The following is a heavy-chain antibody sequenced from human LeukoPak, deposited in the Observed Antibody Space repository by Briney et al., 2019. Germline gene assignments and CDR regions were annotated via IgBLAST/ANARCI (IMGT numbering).Heavy chain of an antibody. CDR1: GGPFSGYY. Sequence: SETLSLTCAVYGGPFSGYYWSWIRQPPGKGLEWIGEITHSGSTNYNTSLKSRVTISEDTSKNQFSLNLSSVTAADTAVYYCARVGVYCSGGSCYSGWFDPWGQGTLVTVFS. D-gene: IGHD2-15*01. J-gene: IGHJ5*02. CDR3: ARVGVYCSGGSCYSGWFDP. V-gene: IGHV4-34*01. CDR2: ITHSGST.